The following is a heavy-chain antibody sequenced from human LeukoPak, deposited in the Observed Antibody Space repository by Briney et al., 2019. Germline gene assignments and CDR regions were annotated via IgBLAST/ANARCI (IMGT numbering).Heavy chain of an antibody. V-gene: IGHV3-23*01. CDR1: GFTFSSYA. CDR3: ARAVAGNFDY. Sequence: GGSLRLSCAASGFTFSSYAMSWVRQAPGKGLEWVSGISGSGGSTYYADSVKGRFTISRDNSKNTLYLQMNSLRAEDPAIYYCARAVAGNFDYWGQGTLVTVSS. J-gene: IGHJ4*02. CDR2: ISGSGGST. D-gene: IGHD6-19*01.